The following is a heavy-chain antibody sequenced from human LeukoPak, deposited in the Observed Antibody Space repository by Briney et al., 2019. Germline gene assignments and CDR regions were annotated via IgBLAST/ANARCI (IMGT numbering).Heavy chain of an antibody. CDR2: INHSGST. J-gene: IGHJ5*02. Sequence: SETLSLTCAVYGGSFSGYYWSWIRQPPGKGLEWIGEINHSGSTNYNPSLKSRVTISVDTSKNQFSLKLSSVTAADTAVYYCGREEWELHWFDPWGQGTLVTVSS. CDR3: GREEWELHWFDP. V-gene: IGHV4-34*01. CDR1: GGSFSGYY. D-gene: IGHD1-26*01.